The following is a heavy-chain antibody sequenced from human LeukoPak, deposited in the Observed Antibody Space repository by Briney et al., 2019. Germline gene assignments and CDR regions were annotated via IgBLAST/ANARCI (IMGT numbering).Heavy chain of an antibody. CDR1: GGTFSSYA. Sequence: SCKASGGTFSSYAMSWVRQAPGKGLEWVSGISGSGGRTYYADPVKGRFTISRDNSKNTLYLQMNSLRAEDTAIYYCAKDYTGIALSGTEYWGQGTLVTVSS. V-gene: IGHV3-23*01. D-gene: IGHD6-19*01. CDR2: ISGSGGRT. CDR3: AKDYTGIALSGTEY. J-gene: IGHJ4*02.